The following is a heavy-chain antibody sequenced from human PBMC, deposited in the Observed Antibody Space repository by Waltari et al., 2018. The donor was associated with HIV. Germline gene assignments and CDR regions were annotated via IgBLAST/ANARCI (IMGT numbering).Heavy chain of an antibody. CDR1: GYSFTSYW. CDR3: ARRLVGADAFEI. Sequence: EVQLVQSGAEVKKPGQSLKISCKGSGYSFTSYWIGWVRQAPGTGLEWMGDIYPADSDTTYKPSFRGQVTISVDTSISTAYVQWRSLKASDTAVYFCARRLVGADAFEIWGQGTEVIVSS. D-gene: IGHD1-26*01. V-gene: IGHV5-51*03. J-gene: IGHJ3*02. CDR2: IYPADSDT.